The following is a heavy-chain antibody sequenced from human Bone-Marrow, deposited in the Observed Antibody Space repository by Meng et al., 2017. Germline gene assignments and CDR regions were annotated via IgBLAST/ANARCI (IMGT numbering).Heavy chain of an antibody. J-gene: IGHJ4*02. V-gene: IGHV3-23*01. CDR1: GFTFSSYA. D-gene: IGHD3-10*01. CDR2: ISGSGGST. Sequence: GGSLRLSCAASGFTFSSYAMSWVRQAPGKGLEWVSAISGSGGSTYYADSVKGRFTISRDNSKNTLYLQMNSLKAEVTAVYYCAKYPVRITMVRGANGYYFDYWGQGTLVTVSS. CDR3: AKYPVRITMVRGANGYYFDY.